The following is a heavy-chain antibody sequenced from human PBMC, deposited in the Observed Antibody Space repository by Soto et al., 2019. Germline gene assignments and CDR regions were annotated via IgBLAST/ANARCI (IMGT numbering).Heavy chain of an antibody. D-gene: IGHD6-13*01. J-gene: IGHJ4*02. V-gene: IGHV4-4*02. Sequence: QVQLQESGPGLVKPSGTLSLTCAVSGGSISSSNWWSWVSQPPGKGLEWIGEIYHSGSTNYNPYLKSRVTISVDKSKNQFSLELSSVTAADTAVYYCARHEQLLVRGSHDYWGQGTLVTVSS. CDR3: ARHEQLLVRGSHDY. CDR2: IYHSGST. CDR1: GGSISSSNW.